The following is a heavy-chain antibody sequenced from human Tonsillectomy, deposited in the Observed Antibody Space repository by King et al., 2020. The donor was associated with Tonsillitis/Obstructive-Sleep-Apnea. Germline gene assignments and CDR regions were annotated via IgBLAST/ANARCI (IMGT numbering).Heavy chain of an antibody. V-gene: IGHV1-2*02. CDR2: INPNSGGT. J-gene: IGHJ4*02. CDR1: GYTFTDSY. D-gene: IGHD3-22*01. Sequence: VQLVESGAEVKKPGASVKVSCKASGYTFTDSYVHWVRQAPGQGLEWMGWINPNSGGTNYAQQFQGRVTMTRDTFITTAYMEVSRLRSDDTAVYYCARFVYYSDSSGPFDYWRQGPLVTVSS. CDR3: ARFVYYSDSSGPFDY.